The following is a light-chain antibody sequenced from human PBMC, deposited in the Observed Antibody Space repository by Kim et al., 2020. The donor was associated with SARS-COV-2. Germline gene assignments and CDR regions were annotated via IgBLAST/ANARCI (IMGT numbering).Light chain of an antibody. CDR3: NSRDSSGNHVL. V-gene: IGLV3-19*01. Sequence: ALGQTVRITCQGDSLRIYYASWYQQKPGKAPVLVIYGKNNRPSGIPDRFSGSSSGNTASLTITGAQAEDEADYYCNSRDSSGNHVLFGGGTQLTVL. CDR1: SLRIYY. CDR2: GKN. J-gene: IGLJ2*01.